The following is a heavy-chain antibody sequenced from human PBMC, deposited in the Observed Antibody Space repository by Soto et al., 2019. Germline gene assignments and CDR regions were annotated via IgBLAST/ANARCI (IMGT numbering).Heavy chain of an antibody. CDR3: ARVGRSSSKTVFDY. CDR1: GGSISGYY. D-gene: IGHD6-6*01. Sequence: SETLSLTCTVSGGSISGYYWSWIRQAPGKGLEWIGYISYSGSPNYNPSLKSRVTISVDTSQNQFSLKLTSVTAADTAVYYCARVGRSSSKTVFDYWGHGTLVTVSS. V-gene: IGHV4-59*01. J-gene: IGHJ4*01. CDR2: ISYSGSP.